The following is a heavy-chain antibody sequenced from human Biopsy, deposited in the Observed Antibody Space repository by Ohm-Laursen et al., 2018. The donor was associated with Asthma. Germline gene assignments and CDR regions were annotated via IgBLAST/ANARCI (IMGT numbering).Heavy chain of an antibody. CDR3: ARIKIRIGAGTDRYFDL. V-gene: IGHV1-2*06. CDR2: IDPNSGGT. Sequence: ASVKVSCKASGYPFTDYYVHWVRQAPGQGLEWMGRIDPNSGGTNYAQKFLGRVTMTRDTSVNTAFMVLSRLRSDDTAVYYRARIKIRIGAGTDRYFDLWGRGTLVTVS. CDR1: GYPFTDYY. D-gene: IGHD3-16*01. J-gene: IGHJ2*01.